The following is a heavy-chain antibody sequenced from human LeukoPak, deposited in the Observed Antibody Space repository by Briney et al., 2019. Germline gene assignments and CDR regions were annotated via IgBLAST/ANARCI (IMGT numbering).Heavy chain of an antibody. D-gene: IGHD6-19*01. J-gene: IGHJ5*02. CDR1: GYTFTNYG. Sequence: ASVKDSCKASGYTFTNYGNSWVRPAAGQGLEWMGWILAYNGNTNKPHKLQGRVTMPTDTSTSTAYMELRSLRSEDTAVYCCARDLTEQWLVQGQNWFEPWGEGNLVTVSS. V-gene: IGHV1-18*01. CDR3: ARDLTEQWLVQGQNWFEP. CDR2: ILAYNGNT.